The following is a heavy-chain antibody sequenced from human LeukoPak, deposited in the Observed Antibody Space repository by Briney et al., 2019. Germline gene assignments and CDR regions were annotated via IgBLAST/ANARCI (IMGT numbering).Heavy chain of an antibody. CDR1: GFTFSSYA. CDR2: ISGSGGST. D-gene: IGHD3-3*01. CDR3: AKDGYDFPWVGHDLVR. V-gene: IGHV3-23*01. Sequence: AGGSLRLSCAASGFTFSSYAMSWVRQAPGKGLEWVSAISGSGGSTYYADSVKGRFTIFRDNPKNTLYLQMNSLRAEDTAVYYCAKDGYDFPWVGHDLVRWGQGTLVTVSS. J-gene: IGHJ4*02.